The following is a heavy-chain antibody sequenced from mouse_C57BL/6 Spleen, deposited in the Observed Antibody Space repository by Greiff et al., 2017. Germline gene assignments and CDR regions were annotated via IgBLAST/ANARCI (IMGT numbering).Heavy chain of an antibody. J-gene: IGHJ4*01. CDR3: TGYSNYYAMDD. D-gene: IGHD2-5*01. CDR2: IRLKSDNYAT. V-gene: IGHV6-3*01. Sequence: EVMLVESGGGLVQPGGSMKLSCVASGFTFSNYWMNWVRQSPEKGLEWVAQIRLKSDNYATHYAESVKGRFTISRDDSKSSVYLQMNNLRAEDTGIYYCTGYSNYYAMDDWGQGTSVTVSS. CDR1: GFTFSNYW.